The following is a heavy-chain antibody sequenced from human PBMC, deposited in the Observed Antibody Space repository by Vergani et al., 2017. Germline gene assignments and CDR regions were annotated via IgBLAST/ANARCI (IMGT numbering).Heavy chain of an antibody. D-gene: IGHD3-9*01. J-gene: IGHJ4*02. V-gene: IGHV1-46*03. CDR1: GYPFSNYY. CDR2: INPSGGHT. Sequence: QVQVVQSGAEVKKSGASVKVPCKTSGYPFSNYYMHWVRQAPGQGLEWMGIINPSGGHTNYAQKFPGRVTMTRDTSTSTVYMELSGLTSEDTAIYYCASGDYGILNGNGYWGQGTLVTVSA. CDR3: ASGDYGILNGNGY.